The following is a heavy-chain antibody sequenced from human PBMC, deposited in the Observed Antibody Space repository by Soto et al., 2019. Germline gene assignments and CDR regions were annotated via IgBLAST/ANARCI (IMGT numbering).Heavy chain of an antibody. J-gene: IGHJ6*02. Sequence: QVQLVQSGAEVKKPGSSVKVSCKAPGGTFSSYAISWVRQAPGQGLEWMGGIIPIFGTAKYAQKFQGRVTITADEAQSTGYMELSSLRSEDTAVSYCARSQGGSSSLDIYYYYYYGMDVWGQGTTVTVSS. CDR1: GGTFSSYA. D-gene: IGHD2-15*01. CDR2: IIPIFGTA. V-gene: IGHV1-69*01. CDR3: ARSQGGSSSLDIYYYYYYGMDV.